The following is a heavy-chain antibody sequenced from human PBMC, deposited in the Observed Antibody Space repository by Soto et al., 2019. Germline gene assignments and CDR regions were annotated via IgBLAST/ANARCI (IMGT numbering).Heavy chain of an antibody. D-gene: IGHD2-2*01. Sequence: SLRLSCAASGFTFSSYAMHWVRQAPGKGLEWVAVISYDGSNKYYADSVKGRFTISRDNSKNTLYLQMNSLRAEDTAVYYCARDKEDIVLVPAAMLRYYYGMDVWGQGTTVTVSS. CDR3: ARDKEDIVLVPAAMLRYYYGMDV. CDR1: GFTFSSYA. CDR2: ISYDGSNK. J-gene: IGHJ6*02. V-gene: IGHV3-30-3*01.